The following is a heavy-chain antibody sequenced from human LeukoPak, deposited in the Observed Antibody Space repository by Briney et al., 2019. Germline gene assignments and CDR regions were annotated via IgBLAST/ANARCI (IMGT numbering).Heavy chain of an antibody. D-gene: IGHD6-19*01. CDR2: ISGYNGNT. J-gene: IGHJ3*02. CDR1: GYTFTGYY. Sequence: ASVKVSCKASGYTFTGYYIHWVRQAPGQGLEWMGWISGYNGNTKYTQKLQGRVTMTTDTSTNTAYMELRSLRSDDTAVYYCARDKDVAVAGTIDDAFDIWGQGTMVTVSA. V-gene: IGHV1-18*04. CDR3: ARDKDVAVAGTIDDAFDI.